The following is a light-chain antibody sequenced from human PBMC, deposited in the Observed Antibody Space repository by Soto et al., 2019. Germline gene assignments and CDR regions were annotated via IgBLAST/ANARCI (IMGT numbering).Light chain of an antibody. V-gene: IGLV2-14*01. J-gene: IGLJ1*01. CDR2: EVS. CDR3: VSYSARSTYV. CDR1: SGDIGGYNF. Sequence: QSALTQPASVSGSPGESITVSCTGTSGDIGGYNFVSWYQQYPGKAPKLLIYEVSRRPSWISNHFSGSKSGNTASLTISGLQAAYEADYYCVSYSARSTYVFGTGTKLTVL.